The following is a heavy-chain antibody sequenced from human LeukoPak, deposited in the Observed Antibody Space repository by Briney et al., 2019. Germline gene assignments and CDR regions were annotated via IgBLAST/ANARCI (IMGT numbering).Heavy chain of an antibody. CDR1: GFTFSSYW. D-gene: IGHD6-13*01. CDR2: IKEDGSDK. Sequence: GGSLRLSRAASGFTFSSYWMNWVRQAPGKGLEWVANIKEDGSDKYYVDSVKGRFTISRDNAKKSLYLQMNSLRAEDTAIYYCARGAMAAAGYWGQGTLVTVSS. J-gene: IGHJ4*02. CDR3: ARGAMAAAGY. V-gene: IGHV3-7*01.